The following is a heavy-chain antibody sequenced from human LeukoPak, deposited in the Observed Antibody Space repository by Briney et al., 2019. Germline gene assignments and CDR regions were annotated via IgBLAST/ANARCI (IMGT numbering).Heavy chain of an antibody. J-gene: IGHJ6*03. D-gene: IGHD3-3*01. CDR3: ARDSGDFWSGPYYFMDV. CDR1: GFTFSSYG. V-gene: IGHV3-30*03. CDR2: ISYDGSNK. Sequence: GGSLRLSCAASGFTFSSYGMHWVRQAPGKGLEWVAVISYDGSNKYYADSVKGRFTISRDNSKNTLYLQMNSLRAEDTAVYYCARDSGDFWSGPYYFMDVWGKGTTVTVSS.